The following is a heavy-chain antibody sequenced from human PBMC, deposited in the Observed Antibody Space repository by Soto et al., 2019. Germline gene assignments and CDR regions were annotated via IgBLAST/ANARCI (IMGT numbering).Heavy chain of an antibody. CDR1: GYTFTGYY. CDR2: INPNSGGT. V-gene: IGHV1-2*04. Sequence: ASVKVSCKASGYTFTGYYMHWVRQAPGQGLEWMGWINPNSGGTNYAQKFQGWVTMTRDTSISTAYMELSRLRSDDTAVYYCARANPSGSYYDYCGQRTLVTVSS. CDR3: ARANPSGSYYDY. D-gene: IGHD1-26*01. J-gene: IGHJ4*02.